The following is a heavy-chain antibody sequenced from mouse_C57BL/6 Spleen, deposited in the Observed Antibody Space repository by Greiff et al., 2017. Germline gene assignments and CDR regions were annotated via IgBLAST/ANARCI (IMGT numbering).Heavy chain of an antibody. J-gene: IGHJ1*03. Sequence: EVKLMESEGGLVQPGSSMKLSCTASGFTFSDYYMAWVRQVPEKGLEWVANINYDGSSTYYLDSLKSRFIISRDNAKNILYLQMSSLKSEDTATYYCARGRITTVVRGNWYFDVWGTGTTVTVSS. V-gene: IGHV5-16*01. CDR1: GFTFSDYY. CDR3: ARGRITTVVRGNWYFDV. D-gene: IGHD1-1*01. CDR2: INYDGSST.